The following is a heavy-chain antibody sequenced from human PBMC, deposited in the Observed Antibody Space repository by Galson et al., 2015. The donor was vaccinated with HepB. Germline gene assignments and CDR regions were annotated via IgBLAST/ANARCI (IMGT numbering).Heavy chain of an antibody. J-gene: IGHJ3*02. CDR2: IWSDGSSK. CDR1: GFSFSDYA. Sequence: SLRLSCAASGFSFSDYAMHWVRQAPGKGLEWMAVIWSDGSSKYYADSVKGRFTISRDNSKNTLFLQVNSLRAEDTAVYYCVKEGEVSGCTVGAFDIWGLGTMVTVSS. V-gene: IGHV3-33*06. D-gene: IGHD6-19*01. CDR3: VKEGEVSGCTVGAFDI.